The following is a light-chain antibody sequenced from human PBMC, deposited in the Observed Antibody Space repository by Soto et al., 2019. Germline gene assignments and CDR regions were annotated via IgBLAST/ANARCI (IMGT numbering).Light chain of an antibody. CDR3: SAYTSTSTYV. CDR2: DVS. J-gene: IGLJ1*01. Sequence: QSVLTQPASVSGSPGQSITISCTGTSSDVGGYNYVSWYQQPPGTAPKLMIYDVSNRPSGVPDRFSGSKSGHTASLTISGLQVEDEADYYCSAYTSTSTYVFGTGTKVTVL. CDR1: SSDVGGYNY. V-gene: IGLV2-18*02.